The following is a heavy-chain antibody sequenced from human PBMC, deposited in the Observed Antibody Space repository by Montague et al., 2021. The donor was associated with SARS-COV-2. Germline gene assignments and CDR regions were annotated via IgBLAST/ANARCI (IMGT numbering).Heavy chain of an antibody. D-gene: IGHD3-16*01. CDR2: IDRSGKT. CDR1: TTSFSGYY. Sequence: SETLSLTSAVHTTSFSGYYRGWIRQSPGKGLEWIGEIDRSGKTNYNPTLKSRVTISADTSKSQFSLKLNSVTAADTAVYYCVRGWGSWFHWGQGTLVTVSS. J-gene: IGHJ4*02. V-gene: IGHV4-34*01. CDR3: VRGWGSWFH.